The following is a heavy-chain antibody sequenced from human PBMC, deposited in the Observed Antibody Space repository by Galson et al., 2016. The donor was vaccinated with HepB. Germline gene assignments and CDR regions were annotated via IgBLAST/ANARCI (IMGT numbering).Heavy chain of an antibody. J-gene: IGHJ6*02. V-gene: IGHV3-23*01. Sequence: SLRLSCAGSGFTFDRHAMNWVRQAPGKGLEWVSGIGSIGGSTHYADSVKGRFTISRDNSQNTLYLQINQLRVEDTAVYYCAKDRDNIVLTAHGMDVWGQGATVTVSS. D-gene: IGHD2-21*02. CDR1: GFTFDRHA. CDR2: IGSIGGST. CDR3: AKDRDNIVLTAHGMDV.